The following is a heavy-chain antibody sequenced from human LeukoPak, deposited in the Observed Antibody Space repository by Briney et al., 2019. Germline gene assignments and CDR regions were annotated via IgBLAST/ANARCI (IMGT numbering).Heavy chain of an antibody. J-gene: IGHJ3*01. D-gene: IGHD3-3*01. CDR2: ISSTGSV. CDR1: GFTFSAHS. V-gene: IGHV3-69-1*01. Sequence: GGSLRLSCAGSGFTFSAHSMNWVRQAPGRPPEWLSYISSTGSVYYAPSVQGRFAISRDNAKDSLFLQMSGLRGEDTAVYYCARGFWSGHSGWGVAFDLGGQETMVTVSS. CDR3: ARGFWSGHSGWGVAFDL.